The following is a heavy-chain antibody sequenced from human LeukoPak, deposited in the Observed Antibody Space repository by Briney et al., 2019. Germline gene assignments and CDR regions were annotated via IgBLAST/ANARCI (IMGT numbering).Heavy chain of an antibody. CDR2: ISAYNGNT. D-gene: IGHD3-22*01. CDR3: ARAPGYYDSSGYYYTY. J-gene: IGHJ4*02. Sequence: ASVKVSCKASGYTFTSYYMHWVRQAPGQGLEWMGWISAYNGNTNYAQKLQGRVTMTTDTSTSTAYMELRSLRSDDTAVYYCARAPGYYDSSGYYYTYWGQGTLVTVSS. V-gene: IGHV1-18*04. CDR1: GYTFTSYY.